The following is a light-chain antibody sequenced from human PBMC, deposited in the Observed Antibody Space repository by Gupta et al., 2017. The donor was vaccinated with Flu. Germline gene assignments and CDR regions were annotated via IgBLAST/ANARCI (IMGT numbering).Light chain of an antibody. J-gene: IGKJ1*01. CDR2: GAS. CDR3: QQDDNWWT. V-gene: IGKV3-15*01. Sequence: SPATLSGSPGERATRSCRDSQSVRSNLGWYQQKPGQSPRLLIYGASTRATDIPARFSGSGSGTEFTLTSSSLQSEDFAVYSWQQDDNWWTFGQGTKVEIK. CDR1: QSVRSN.